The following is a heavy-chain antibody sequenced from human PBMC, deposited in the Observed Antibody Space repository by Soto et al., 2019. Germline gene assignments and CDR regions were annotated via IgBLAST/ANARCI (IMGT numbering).Heavy chain of an antibody. D-gene: IGHD6-19*01. CDR3: ARLPAVAGIWDETPYYYYYGMDV. CDR2: ISYDGSNK. V-gene: IGHV3-30-3*01. Sequence: QVQLVESGGGVVQPGRSLRLSCAASGFTFSSYAMHWVRQAPGKGLEWVAVISYDGSNKYYADSVKGRFTISRDNSKNTLYLQMNSLRAEDTAVYYCARLPAVAGIWDETPYYYYYGMDVWGQGTTVTVSS. CDR1: GFTFSSYA. J-gene: IGHJ6*02.